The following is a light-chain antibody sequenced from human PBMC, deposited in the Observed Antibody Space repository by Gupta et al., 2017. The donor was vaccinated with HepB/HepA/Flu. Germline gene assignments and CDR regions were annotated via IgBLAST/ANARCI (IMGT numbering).Light chain of an antibody. J-gene: IGLJ1*01. CDR3: SSYGTADI. V-gene: IGLV2-14*03. CDR1: SNDIGSNKY. Sequence: SAPTQPASGSGSPGQSITISCTGTSNDIGSNKYVSWYQQFPGRAPKLMIYDVSNRPSGVSYRFSGSKSGNTASLTISGLQAEDEADYYCSSYGTADIFGTGTRVIVL. CDR2: DVS.